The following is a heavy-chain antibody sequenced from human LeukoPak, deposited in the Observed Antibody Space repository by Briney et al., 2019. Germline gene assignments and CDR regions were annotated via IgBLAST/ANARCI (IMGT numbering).Heavy chain of an antibody. J-gene: IGHJ4*02. V-gene: IGHV4-4*02. CDR2: IYYSAST. Sequence: SETLSLTCAVSGGSISSSNWWSWVRQPPGKGLEWIGTIYYSASTYYNPSLQSRVTISVDTSKNQFSLKLSSVTAADTAVYYCAREGVGVGYYDFWSGYGDYFDYWGQGTRVTVPS. D-gene: IGHD3-3*01. CDR1: GGSISSSNW. CDR3: AREGVGVGYYDFWSGYGDYFDY.